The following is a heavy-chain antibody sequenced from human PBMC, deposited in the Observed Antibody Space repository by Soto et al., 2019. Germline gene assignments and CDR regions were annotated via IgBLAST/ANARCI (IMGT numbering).Heavy chain of an antibody. CDR2: IWYDGSNK. Sequence: QVQLVESGGGVVQPGRSLRLSCAVSGFTYSSYGMHWVRQAPGKGLEWVAVIWYDGSNKYYADSVKGRFIISRDDSKNTLSLQMNSLRAEDTDVYYCARDSAWLFDSWGQGTLVTVSS. V-gene: IGHV3-33*01. D-gene: IGHD5-12*01. CDR1: GFTYSSYG. J-gene: IGHJ4*02. CDR3: ARDSAWLFDS.